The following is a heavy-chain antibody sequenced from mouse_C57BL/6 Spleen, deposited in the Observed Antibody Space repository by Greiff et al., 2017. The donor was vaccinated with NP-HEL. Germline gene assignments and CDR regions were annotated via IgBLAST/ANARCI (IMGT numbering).Heavy chain of an antibody. Sequence: DVKLVESGGGLVKPGGSLKLSCAASGFTFSSYTMSWVRQTPEKRLEWVATISGGGGNTYYPDSVKGRFTISRDNAKNTLYLQMSSLRSEDTALYYCARLTTVVAYYFDYWGQGTTLTVSS. CDR2: ISGGGGNT. CDR3: ARLTTVVAYYFDY. D-gene: IGHD1-1*01. V-gene: IGHV5-9*01. J-gene: IGHJ2*01. CDR1: GFTFSSYT.